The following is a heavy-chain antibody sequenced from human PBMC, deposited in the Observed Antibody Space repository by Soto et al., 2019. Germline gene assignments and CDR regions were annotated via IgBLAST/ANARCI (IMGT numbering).Heavy chain of an antibody. Sequence: QVQLVESGGGVVQPGRSLRLSCAASGFTFSSYGMHWVRQAPGKGLEWVAVISYDGSNKYYADSVKGRFTISRDNSKNXXYLQMNSLRAEDTAVYYCAKDTEIGDGYKWGAFDIWGQGTMVTVSS. CDR3: AKDTEIGDGYKWGAFDI. D-gene: IGHD5-12*01. CDR1: GFTFSSYG. CDR2: ISYDGSNK. J-gene: IGHJ3*02. V-gene: IGHV3-30*18.